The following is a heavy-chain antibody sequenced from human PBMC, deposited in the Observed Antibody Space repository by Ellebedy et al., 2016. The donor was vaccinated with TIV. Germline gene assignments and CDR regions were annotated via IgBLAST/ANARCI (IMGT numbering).Heavy chain of an antibody. CDR1: GFTFRDYG. Sequence: PGGSLRLSCATSGFTFRDYGLHWVRQAPGKGLEWLAYIRADKDETYYSDSVRGRFIISRDNSKNTLSLQMNSLRADDTAVYHCAKDRLAASGDGTYYFQYWGQGARVTVSS. CDR2: IRADKDET. D-gene: IGHD6-25*01. J-gene: IGHJ4*02. V-gene: IGHV3-30*02. CDR3: AKDRLAASGDGTYYFQY.